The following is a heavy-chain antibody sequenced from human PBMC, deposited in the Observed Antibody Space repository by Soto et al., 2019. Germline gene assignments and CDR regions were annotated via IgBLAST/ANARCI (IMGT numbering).Heavy chain of an antibody. J-gene: IGHJ6*02. Sequence: GGSLRLSCAVSGFTFSDYSMNWVRQAPGKGLEWVSSISSSSDYIYYADSVKGRFTISRDNAKRSLYLQMNSLRAEDTAVYYCARVRAQIMRVRGVVIQYYDYGMDVWGQGTTVTVSS. CDR3: ARVRAQIMRVRGVVIQYYDYGMDV. CDR1: GFTFSDYS. V-gene: IGHV3-21*01. CDR2: ISSSSDYI. D-gene: IGHD3-10*01.